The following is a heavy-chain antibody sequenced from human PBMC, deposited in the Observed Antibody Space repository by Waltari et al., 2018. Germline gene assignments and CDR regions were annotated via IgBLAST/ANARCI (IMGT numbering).Heavy chain of an antibody. V-gene: IGHV4-59*01. CDR2: IYYSGST. Sequence: QVQLQESGPGLVKPSETLSLTCAVSGYSISSYYWSWIRQPPGKGLEWIGYIYYSGSTNYNPSLKSRVTISVDTSKNQFSLKLSSVTAADTAVYYCARSTYYYDSSGYWIFDYWGQGTLVTVSS. J-gene: IGHJ4*02. D-gene: IGHD3-22*01. CDR1: GYSISSYY. CDR3: ARSTYYYDSSGYWIFDY.